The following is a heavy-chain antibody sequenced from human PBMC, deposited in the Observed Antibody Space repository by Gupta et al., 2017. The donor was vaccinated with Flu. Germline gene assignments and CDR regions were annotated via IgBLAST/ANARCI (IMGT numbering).Heavy chain of an antibody. CDR1: GFTFSSYW. Sequence: EVQLVESGGGLVQPGGSLRLSCAASGFTFSSYWMHWVRQVPGKGLVWVSRINSDGSSTSYADSVKGRFTISRDNAKNTLYLQMNSLRAEDTAVYYCARGDYCSSTSCYTRGGTFDIWGQGTMVTVSS. J-gene: IGHJ3*02. CDR3: ARGDYCSSTSCYTRGGTFDI. CDR2: INSDGSST. D-gene: IGHD2-2*02. V-gene: IGHV3-74*01.